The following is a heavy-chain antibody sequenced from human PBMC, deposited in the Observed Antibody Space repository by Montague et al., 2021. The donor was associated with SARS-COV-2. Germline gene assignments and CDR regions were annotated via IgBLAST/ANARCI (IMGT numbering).Heavy chain of an antibody. V-gene: IGHV4-59*01. CDR1: GGSIGAYY. CDR3: ARHGGNDAFDI. D-gene: IGHD4-23*01. Sequence: SETLSLTCTASGGSIGAYYWSWIRQPPGKGLEWIGYIDNSGSTNQNPSLESGVTMSVDTSKNQFSLKLNSVTAADTAVYYCARHGGNDAFDIWGRGTMVTVS. CDR2: IDNSGST. J-gene: IGHJ3*02.